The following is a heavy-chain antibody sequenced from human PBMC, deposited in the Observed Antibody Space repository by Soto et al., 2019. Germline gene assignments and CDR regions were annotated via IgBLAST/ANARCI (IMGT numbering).Heavy chain of an antibody. Sequence: PSQTLSLTCDLSGDSASSNSAACNWIRETPSRGLEWLGRTYYRSKWYINYAVSVKSRITVNPDTSKNQFSLQLNSVTPEDTAVYYCARGSWDDVTGHYYMDVWGKGATVTVSS. V-gene: IGHV6-1*01. D-gene: IGHD1-1*01. J-gene: IGHJ6*03. CDR2: TYYRSKWYI. CDR3: ARGSWDDVTGHYYMDV. CDR1: GDSASSNSAA.